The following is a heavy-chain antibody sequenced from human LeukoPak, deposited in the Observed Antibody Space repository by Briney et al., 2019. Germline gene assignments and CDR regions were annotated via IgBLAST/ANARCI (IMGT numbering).Heavy chain of an antibody. V-gene: IGHV4-30-2*01. D-gene: IGHD2-2*02. CDR2: IYHSGST. J-gene: IGHJ4*02. CDR3: ARAYCSSTSCYTGTLDY. CDR1: GGSISSGGYY. Sequence: SETLSLTCTVSGGSISSGGYYWSWIRQPPGKGLEWIGYIYHSGSTYYNPSLKSRVTISVDRSKNQFSLKLSSVTAADTAVYYCARAYCSSTSCYTGTLDYWGQGTLVTVSS.